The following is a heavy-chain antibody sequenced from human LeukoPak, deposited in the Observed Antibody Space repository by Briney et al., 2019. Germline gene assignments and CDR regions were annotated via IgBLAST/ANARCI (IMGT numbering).Heavy chain of an antibody. D-gene: IGHD2/OR15-2a*01. Sequence: PSETLSLTCTVSGYSISGGYYWGWIRQPPGKSLEWIGSVYHTGSTSYNPSLKRRVTISVDTSTNQFSLKLTSLTAADTAVYYCVKALPFSDWGQGTLVAVSS. CDR1: GYSISGGYY. V-gene: IGHV4-38-2*02. CDR2: VYHTGST. J-gene: IGHJ4*02. CDR3: VKALPFSD.